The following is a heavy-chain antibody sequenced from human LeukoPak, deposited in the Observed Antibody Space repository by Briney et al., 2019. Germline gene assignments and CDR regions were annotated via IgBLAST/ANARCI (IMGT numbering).Heavy chain of an antibody. CDR1: GYTFTRYG. V-gene: IGHV1-18*01. J-gene: IGHJ6*02. CDR3: ARDQVYCSGGSCYWVDYYYYYGMDV. Sequence: ASVKVSCKASGYTFTRYGISWVRQAPGQGLEWMGWISAYNGNTNYAQKLQGRVTMTTDTSTSTAYMELRSLRSDDTAVYYCARDQVYCSGGSCYWVDYYYYYGMDVWGQGTTVTVSS. CDR2: ISAYNGNT. D-gene: IGHD2-15*01.